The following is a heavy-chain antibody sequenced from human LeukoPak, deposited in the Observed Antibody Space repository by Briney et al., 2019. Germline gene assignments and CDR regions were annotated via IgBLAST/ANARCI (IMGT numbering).Heavy chain of an antibody. D-gene: IGHD4-23*01. CDR3: ARHYYGGNPGSYWYFDL. CDR1: GASISSYY. J-gene: IGHJ2*01. CDR2: IYTSGST. V-gene: IGHV4-4*07. Sequence: SETLSLTCTVSGASISSYYWSWVRQPAGEGLEWIGRIYTSGSTNYKPSLKSRVTMSVDTSKNQFSLKLTSVTAADTAVYYCARHYYGGNPGSYWYFDLWGRGTLVTLSS.